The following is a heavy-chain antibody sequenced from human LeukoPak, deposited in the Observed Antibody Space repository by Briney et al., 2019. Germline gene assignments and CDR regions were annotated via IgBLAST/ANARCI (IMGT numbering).Heavy chain of an antibody. CDR1: GGSISGFY. V-gene: IGHV4-59*01. Sequence: SETLSLTCSVSGGSISGFYWSWIRQPPGKGLEWIAFIYNSGIMNYNPSLKSGVTISVDTSKNEFSLKLSSVTAADTAVYYCARGGTGSYFYWGQGTLVTVSS. D-gene: IGHD2/OR15-2a*01. CDR3: ARGGTGSYFY. CDR2: IYNSGIM. J-gene: IGHJ4*02.